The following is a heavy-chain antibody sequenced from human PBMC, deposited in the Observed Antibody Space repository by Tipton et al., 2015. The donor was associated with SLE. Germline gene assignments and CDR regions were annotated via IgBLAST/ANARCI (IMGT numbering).Heavy chain of an antibody. CDR1: GGSVSSGSYY. V-gene: IGHV4-61*01. D-gene: IGHD3-3*01. J-gene: IGHJ5*02. CDR2: IYYRGST. Sequence: TLSLTCTVSGGSVSSGSYYWSRIRQPPGKGLQWIGCIYYRGSTNYNPSLKSRVTISVDTSKNQFSLKLTSVTAADTAVYYCARDSAYYDFWSGYYPSWFDPWGQGTLVTVSS. CDR3: ARDSAYYDFWSGYYPSWFDP.